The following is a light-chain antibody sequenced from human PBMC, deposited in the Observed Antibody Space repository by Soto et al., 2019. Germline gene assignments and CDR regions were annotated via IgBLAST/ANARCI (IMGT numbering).Light chain of an antibody. CDR2: EVR. CDR1: SSDVGGYNH. J-gene: IGLJ1*01. V-gene: IGLV2-14*01. Sequence: QSALTQPASVSGSPGQSITISCTGTSSDVGGYNHVSWYQQHPGKAPKLMIYEVRNRPSGVSDRFSASKSGNTASLTISGLPDAEEADYYCSSHTSSSAYVFGTGTKVTVL. CDR3: SSHTSSSAYV.